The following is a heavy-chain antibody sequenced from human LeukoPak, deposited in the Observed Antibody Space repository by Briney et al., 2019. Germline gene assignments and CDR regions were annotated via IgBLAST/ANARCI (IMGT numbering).Heavy chain of an antibody. V-gene: IGHV4-38-2*02. CDR1: GYSISSGYY. J-gene: IGHJ5*02. CDR2: IYHSGST. D-gene: IGHD3-22*01. Sequence: SETLSLTCTVSGYSISSGYYWGWIRQPPGKGLEWIGSIYHSGSTYYNPSLKSRVTMSVDTSKNQFSLKLSSVTAADTAVYYCARAISYYDSSGYYPYNWFDPWGQGTLVTVSS. CDR3: ARAISYYDSSGYYPYNWFDP.